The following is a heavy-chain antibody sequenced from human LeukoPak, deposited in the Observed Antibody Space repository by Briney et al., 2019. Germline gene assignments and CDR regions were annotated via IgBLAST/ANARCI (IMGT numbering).Heavy chain of an antibody. CDR3: AKDESSNWYGAFDI. CDR1: GFTFSSYG. V-gene: IGHV3-33*06. J-gene: IGHJ3*02. CDR2: IWYDGSNK. D-gene: IGHD6-13*01. Sequence: GGSLRLSCAASGFTFSSYGMHWVRQAPGKGLEWVAVIWYDGSNKYYADSVKGRFTISRDNSKNTLYLQMNSLRAEDTAVYYCAKDESSNWYGAFDIWGQGTMVTVSS.